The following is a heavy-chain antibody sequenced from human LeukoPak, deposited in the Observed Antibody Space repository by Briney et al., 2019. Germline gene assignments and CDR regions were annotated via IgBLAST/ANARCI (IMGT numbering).Heavy chain of an antibody. CDR2: INPNSGGT. J-gene: IGHJ5*02. CDR1: GYTLTGYY. Sequence: ASVKVSCKASGYTLTGYYMHWVRQAPGQGLEWMGWINPNSGGTNYAQKFQGRVTMTRDTSISTAYMELSRLRSDDTAVYYCARETIWFGELGGNNWFDPWGQGTLVTVSS. D-gene: IGHD3-10*01. V-gene: IGHV1-2*02. CDR3: ARETIWFGELGGNNWFDP.